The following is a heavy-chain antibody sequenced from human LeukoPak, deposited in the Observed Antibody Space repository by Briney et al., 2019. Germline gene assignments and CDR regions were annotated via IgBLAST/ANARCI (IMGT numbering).Heavy chain of an antibody. J-gene: IGHJ4*02. V-gene: IGHV3-7*01. CDR1: GFTFSSYS. Sequence: GGSLRLSCAASGFTFSSYSMTWVRQAPGKGLEWVAHINQDGSEEHYMDSVKARFTISRDNAKNSLSLQMNSLRAEDTAVYYCVRDGGVSGYDLLDYWGQGTLVTVSS. CDR2: INQDGSEE. D-gene: IGHD5-12*01. CDR3: VRDGGVSGYDLLDY.